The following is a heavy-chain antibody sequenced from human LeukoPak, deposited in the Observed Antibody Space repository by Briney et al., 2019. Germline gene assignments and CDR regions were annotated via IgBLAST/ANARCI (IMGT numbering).Heavy chain of an antibody. CDR1: GFTFSYYG. CDR3: AKDLMRDRWFGES. D-gene: IGHD3-10*01. J-gene: IGHJ5*02. V-gene: IGHV3-30*02. CDR2: VRFDGNDK. Sequence: GGSLRLSCAASGFTFSYYGMHWVRQAPGKGLEWVAFVRFDGNDKFSADSVKGRFTISRDTSKNTLYLQMTSLTPEDTAVYYCAKDLMRDRWFGESWGQGTLVSVSS.